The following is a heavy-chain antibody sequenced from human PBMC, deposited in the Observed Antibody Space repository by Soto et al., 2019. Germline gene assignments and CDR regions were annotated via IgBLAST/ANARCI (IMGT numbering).Heavy chain of an antibody. CDR3: AKVPYSSSWYAYYFDY. CDR2: LSGSGVST. D-gene: IGHD6-13*01. V-gene: IGHV3-23*01. CDR1: GITFDDYG. Sequence: GGSLRLSCAASGITFDDYGMTWVRQAPGKGLEWVSALSGSGVSTYYADSVKGRFTISRDNSKNTLYLQMNSLRAEDTAVYYCAKVPYSSSWYAYYFDYWGQGTLVTVSS. J-gene: IGHJ4*02.